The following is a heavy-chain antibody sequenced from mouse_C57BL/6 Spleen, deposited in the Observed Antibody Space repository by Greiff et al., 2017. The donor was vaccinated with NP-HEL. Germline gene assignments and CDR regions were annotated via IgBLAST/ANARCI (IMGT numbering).Heavy chain of an antibody. CDR1: GFTFSSYA. CDR2: ISDGGSYT. V-gene: IGHV5-4*01. Sequence: EVKLMESGGGLVKPGGSLKLSCAASGFTFSSYAMSWVRQTPEKRLEWVATISDGGSYTYYPDNVKGRFTISRDNAKNNLYLQMSHLKSEDTAMYYCAREGDGSSFLYFDYWGQGTTLTVSS. CDR3: AREGDGSSFLYFDY. D-gene: IGHD1-1*01. J-gene: IGHJ2*01.